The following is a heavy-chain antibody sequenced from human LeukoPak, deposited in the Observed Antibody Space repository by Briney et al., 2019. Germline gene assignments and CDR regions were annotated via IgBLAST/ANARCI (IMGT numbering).Heavy chain of an antibody. CDR3: ARGREGIAARWWVEEPRWYFFDP. Sequence: KAGGSLRLSCAASGFTFSSYTMNWVRQAPGKGLEWVSSISSSSSYIYYADSVKGRFTISRDNAMNSLDLQMNSLRAEDTAVYYCARGREGIAARWWVEEPRWYFFDPWGQGTLVTVSS. D-gene: IGHD6-6*01. V-gene: IGHV3-21*01. CDR1: GFTFSSYT. CDR2: ISSSSSYI. J-gene: IGHJ5*02.